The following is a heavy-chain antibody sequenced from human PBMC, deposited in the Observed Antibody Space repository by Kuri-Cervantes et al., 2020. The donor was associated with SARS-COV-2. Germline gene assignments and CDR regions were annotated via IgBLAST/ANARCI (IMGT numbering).Heavy chain of an antibody. Sequence: SVKVSCKASGGTFSSYTISWVRQAPGQGLEWMGRIIPILGIANYAQKFQGRVTITADKSTSTAYMELSSLRSEDTAVYFCASGAVADLFDYWGQGTLVTVSS. CDR2: IIPILGIA. J-gene: IGHJ4*02. CDR1: GGTFSSYT. CDR3: ASGAVADLFDY. D-gene: IGHD6-19*01. V-gene: IGHV1-69*02.